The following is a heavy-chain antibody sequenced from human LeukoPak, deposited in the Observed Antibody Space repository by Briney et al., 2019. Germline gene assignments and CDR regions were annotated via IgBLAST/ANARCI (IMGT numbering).Heavy chain of an antibody. V-gene: IGHV3-23*01. CDR1: GFTYRVYA. CDR3: AKHLNDYGDYLFDS. Sequence: GGSLTLPWVASGFTYRVYALTWLRHAPGKGREWVSAISCSGTRTHYTDSVAGLFTIPRDNPKHTIYPQMSSLRAEDTAVYYCAKHLNDYGDYLFDSWRQGTLVTVSS. D-gene: IGHD4-17*01. J-gene: IGHJ5*01. CDR2: ISCSGTRT.